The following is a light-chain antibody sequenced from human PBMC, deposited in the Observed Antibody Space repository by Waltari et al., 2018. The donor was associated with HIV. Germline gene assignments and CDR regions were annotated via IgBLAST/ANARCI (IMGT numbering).Light chain of an antibody. J-gene: IGKJ2*01. Sequence: MMQSPDILPVSPGEGVTLTCRASQSVNTNVAWYQQRPGQAPRLLIYGASTRSAGFPGRFSGGGDGTEFTLTISSLQSEDFALYFCHQYNNWPYTFGQGTKLDIK. V-gene: IGKV3-15*01. CDR2: GAS. CDR1: QSVNTN. CDR3: HQYNNWPYT.